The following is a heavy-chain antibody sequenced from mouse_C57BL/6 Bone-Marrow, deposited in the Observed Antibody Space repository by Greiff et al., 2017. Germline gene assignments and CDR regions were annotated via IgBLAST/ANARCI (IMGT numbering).Heavy chain of an antibody. D-gene: IGHD2-10*01. Sequence: VQLQQPGAELVRPGSSVKLSCKASGYTFTSYWLHWVKQRPRQGLEWIGNIYPSDSETHYNQKFKDKATLTVDTSSSTASMQLSSLTSEDSAVYYCARGWPYPGGFAYWGQGTLVTVSA. V-gene: IGHV1-52*01. CDR1: GYTFTSYW. CDR2: IYPSDSET. CDR3: ARGWPYPGGFAY. J-gene: IGHJ3*01.